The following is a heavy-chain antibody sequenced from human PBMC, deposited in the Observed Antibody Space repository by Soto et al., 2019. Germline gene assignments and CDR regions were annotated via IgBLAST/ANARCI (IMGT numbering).Heavy chain of an antibody. CDR1: GGSISSSSYY. V-gene: IGHV4-39*01. J-gene: IGHJ4*02. CDR2: IYYSGTT. Sequence: QLQLQASGPGLVKPSETLSLTCTVSGGSISSSSYYWAWIRQPQGKGLEWLGSIYYSGTTYYNPSLTSRLTVSVDTSKKQFFLKLSSVTAADTAVYYCARHFGYSSSWYVYFDFWGQGSLVTVSS. D-gene: IGHD6-13*01. CDR3: ARHFGYSSSWYVYFDF.